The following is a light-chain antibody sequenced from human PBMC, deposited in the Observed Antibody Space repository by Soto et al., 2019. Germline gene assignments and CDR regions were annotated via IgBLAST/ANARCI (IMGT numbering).Light chain of an antibody. CDR1: QSISSY. CDR3: QQSYSTPLT. Sequence: DLQMTQSPSSLSASEGDRVTITCRASQSISSYLNWYQQKPGRAPKLLIYAASSLQSGVPSRFSGCGSGTDFTLTISSLQPEDFATYYCQQSYSTPLTFGGGTKVEIK. CDR2: AAS. J-gene: IGKJ4*01. V-gene: IGKV1-39*01.